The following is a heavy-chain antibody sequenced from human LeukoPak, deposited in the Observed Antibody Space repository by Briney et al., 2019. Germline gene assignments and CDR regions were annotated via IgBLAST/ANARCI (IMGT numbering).Heavy chain of an antibody. D-gene: IGHD5-24*01. Sequence: PSETLSLTCTVCGGSISSGSYYWSWIRQPAGKGLEWIGRIYTSGSTHYTPPLKSRVTISVDTSKNQLSLKLSSVTAADTAVYYCARVLAEMAAVWRDDVFDIWGQGTMVTVSS. CDR2: IYTSGST. J-gene: IGHJ3*02. CDR3: ARVLAEMAAVWRDDVFDI. V-gene: IGHV4-61*02. CDR1: GGSISSGSYY.